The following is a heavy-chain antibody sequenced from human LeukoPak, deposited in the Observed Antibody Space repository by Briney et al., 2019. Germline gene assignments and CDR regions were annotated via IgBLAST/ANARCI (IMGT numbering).Heavy chain of an antibody. Sequence: GGSLRLSCAASGFTFNKYWLTWVRQAPGKGVEGVANINKDDSQIYYLESGEGRFTITRDNAKDSLHLQMNSLRAEDTAVYYCARDSSWSFDYWGQGTLVTVSS. CDR1: GFTFNKYW. V-gene: IGHV3-7*01. CDR2: INKDDSQI. J-gene: IGHJ4*02. D-gene: IGHD3-10*01. CDR3: ARDSSWSFDY.